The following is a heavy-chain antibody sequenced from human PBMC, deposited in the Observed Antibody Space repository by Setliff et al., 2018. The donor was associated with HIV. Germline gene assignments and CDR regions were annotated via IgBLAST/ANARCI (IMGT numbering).Heavy chain of an antibody. J-gene: IGHJ2*01. V-gene: IGHV3-30*02. Sequence: GGSLRLSCAASGFTFSSYGLHWVRQAPGKGLEWVAFIRNDGSDKHYVESVKGRFTISRDNSKKTLYLQMNRLRAEDTAVYYCARGGAYCGGDCYPYWYFDLWGRGTLVTVSS. CDR1: GFTFSSYG. D-gene: IGHD2-21*02. CDR3: ARGGAYCGGDCYPYWYFDL. CDR2: IRNDGSDK.